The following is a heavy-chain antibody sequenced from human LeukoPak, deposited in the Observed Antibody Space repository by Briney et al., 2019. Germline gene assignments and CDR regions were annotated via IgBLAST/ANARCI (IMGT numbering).Heavy chain of an antibody. CDR2: ITSGDFV. CDR3: ARGGFNMVRGVIIPSNSYFYYMDI. D-gene: IGHD3-10*01. V-gene: IGHV3-69-1*01. CDR1: GFTFSAYT. Sequence: KAGGSLRLSCAVSGFTFSAYTINWGRQAPGQGLEWVSSITSGDFVYFADSLKGRFTISRDNAKSSLYLQMNSLRADDTAVYYCARGGFNMVRGVIIPSNSYFYYMDIWGKGTTVTVSS. J-gene: IGHJ6*03.